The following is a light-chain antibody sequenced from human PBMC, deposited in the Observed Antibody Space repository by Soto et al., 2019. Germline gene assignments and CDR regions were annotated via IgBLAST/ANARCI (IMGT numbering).Light chain of an antibody. V-gene: IGKV3-20*01. CDR3: HQHGGSPET. Sequence: EIVLTQSPGTLSLSPGERATLSCRASQSVNNNYLAWYQQKPGQAPRLLIFGASRRATGIPDRFIGSGSGTEFILTISRLVPDDFAIYHCHQHGGSPETFGQGTKVEIK. CDR2: GAS. CDR1: QSVNNNY. J-gene: IGKJ1*01.